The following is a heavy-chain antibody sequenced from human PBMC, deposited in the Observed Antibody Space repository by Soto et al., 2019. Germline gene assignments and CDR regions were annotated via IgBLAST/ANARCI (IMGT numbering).Heavy chain of an antibody. CDR1: GGTFSSYA. Sequence: QVQLVQSGAEVKKPGSSVKVSFKASGGTFSSYAISWVRQAPGQVLEWLGGLIPIFGTANYAQKFQGSVMITADASTSTAYMQLRSLRSEDTSVYYCARHVPAAGYYSGMDVWGQGTTVTVSS. V-gene: IGHV1-69*12. CDR2: LIPIFGTA. CDR3: ARHVPAAGYYSGMDV. J-gene: IGHJ6*02. D-gene: IGHD2-2*01.